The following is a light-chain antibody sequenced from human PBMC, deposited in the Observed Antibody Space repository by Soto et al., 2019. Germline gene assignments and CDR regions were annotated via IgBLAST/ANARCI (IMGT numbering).Light chain of an antibody. Sequence: DIQMTQSPSTLSASVGDRVTITCRASQSLTPWLAWYQQRPGEAPNLLIYDVSRMKSGVPSRFSGSGAGAEFTLTISSLQPDDFATYYCQRYKSSVHTFGQGTKVEIK. CDR3: QRYKSSVHT. CDR1: QSLTPW. V-gene: IGKV1-5*01. J-gene: IGKJ2*01. CDR2: DVS.